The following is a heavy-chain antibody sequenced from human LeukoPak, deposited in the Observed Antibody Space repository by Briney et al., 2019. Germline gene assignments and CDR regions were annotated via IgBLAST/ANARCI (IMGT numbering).Heavy chain of an antibody. Sequence: SVPTPVNPRHTLTLTCTFSGFSLSTSGVGVGWILKPPEKSLEWLALISWDDDQRLRPSLNSRPTITKDTSKNQVVLTLTSVDPVDTATYYCAHSDEYGSGSYSNSYFDYSGQGTLVTASS. V-gene: IGHV2-5*02. D-gene: IGHD3-10*01. CDR2: ISWDDDQ. CDR3: AHSDEYGSGSYSNSYFDY. J-gene: IGHJ4*02. CDR1: GFSLSTSGVG.